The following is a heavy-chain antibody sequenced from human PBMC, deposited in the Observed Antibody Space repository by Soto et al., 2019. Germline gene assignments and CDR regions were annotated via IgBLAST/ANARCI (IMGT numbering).Heavy chain of an antibody. CDR1: GGSISSSSYY. Sequence: QLQLQESGPGLVKPSETLSLTCTVSGGSISSSSYYWGWIRQPPGKGLEWIGSIYYSGSTYYNPSLQSRVTISVDTSKNQFSLKLSSVTAADTAVYYCASPIKVIAARNGGFDPWGQGTLVTVSS. V-gene: IGHV4-39*01. CDR3: ASPIKVIAARNGGFDP. D-gene: IGHD6-13*01. J-gene: IGHJ5*02. CDR2: IYYSGST.